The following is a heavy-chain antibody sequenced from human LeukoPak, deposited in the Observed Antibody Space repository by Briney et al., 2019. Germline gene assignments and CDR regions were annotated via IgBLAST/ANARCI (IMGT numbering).Heavy chain of an antibody. CDR3: ARDAPLLYYDILTGYTTEFDY. J-gene: IGHJ4*02. CDR1: GFTFSSYS. V-gene: IGHV3-21*01. Sequence: GGSLRLSCAASGFTFSSYSMNWVLQAPGKGLEWVSSISSSSSYIYYADSVKGRFNISRDNAKNSLYLQMNSLRAEDTAVYYCARDAPLLYYDILTGYTTEFDYWGQGTLVTVSS. D-gene: IGHD3-9*01. CDR2: ISSSSSYI.